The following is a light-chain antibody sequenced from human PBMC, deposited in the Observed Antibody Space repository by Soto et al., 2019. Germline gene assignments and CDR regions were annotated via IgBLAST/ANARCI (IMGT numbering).Light chain of an antibody. J-gene: IGKJ1*01. V-gene: IGKV3-20*01. Sequence: EIGLAQSPGTLSPSSGERATLSLRASQSVSNNYLAWYQQKPGQAPRLLIYGASNRATGIPDRFSGSGSGTDFTLTISRLEPEDFAVYYCQQYGSSGTFGQGTKVDIK. CDR2: GAS. CDR3: QQYGSSGT. CDR1: QSVSNNY.